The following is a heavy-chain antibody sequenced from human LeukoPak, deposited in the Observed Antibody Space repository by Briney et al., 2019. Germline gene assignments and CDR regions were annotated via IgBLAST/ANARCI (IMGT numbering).Heavy chain of an antibody. J-gene: IGHJ4*02. CDR1: GGTFSSYA. Sequence: SVKVSCKASGGTFSSYAISWVRQAPGQGLEWMGGIIPIFGTANYAQKFQGRVTITADESTSTVYMELSSLRSEDTAVYFCARGSSGSYLNYFDYWGQGTLVTVSS. V-gene: IGHV1-69*13. CDR3: ARGSSGSYLNYFDY. CDR2: IIPIFGTA. D-gene: IGHD1-26*01.